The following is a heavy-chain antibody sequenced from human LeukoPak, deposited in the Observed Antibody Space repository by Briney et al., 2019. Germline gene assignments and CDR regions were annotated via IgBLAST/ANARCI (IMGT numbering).Heavy chain of an antibody. V-gene: IGHV1-69*04. CDR3: ARTYDGYNAFDY. Sequence: GASVKVSCKASGGTFSSYAISWVRQAPGQGLEWMGRIIPILGIANYAQKFQGRVTITADKSTSTAYMELSSLRSEDTAVYYCARTYDGYNAFDYWGQGTLVTVSS. J-gene: IGHJ4*02. D-gene: IGHD5-24*01. CDR2: IIPILGIA. CDR1: GGTFSSYA.